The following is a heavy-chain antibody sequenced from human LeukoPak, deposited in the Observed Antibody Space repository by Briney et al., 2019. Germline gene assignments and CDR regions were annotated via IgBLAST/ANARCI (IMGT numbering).Heavy chain of an antibody. Sequence: SETLSLTCTVSGGSISSGGYYWSWIRQPPGKGLEWIGYIYHSGSTYYNPSLKSRVTISVDRSKNQFSLKLSSVTAADTAVYYCARSDSSSWYWYFDLWGRGTLVTVSS. J-gene: IGHJ2*01. D-gene: IGHD6-13*01. CDR2: IYHSGST. CDR3: ARSDSSSWYWYFDL. CDR1: GGSISSGGYY. V-gene: IGHV4-30-2*01.